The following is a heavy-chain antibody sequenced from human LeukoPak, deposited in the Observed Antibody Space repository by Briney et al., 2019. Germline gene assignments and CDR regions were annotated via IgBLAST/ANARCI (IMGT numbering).Heavy chain of an antibody. V-gene: IGHV3-33*01. CDR3: ARDLYSSSWYGAFDI. Sequence: GGSLRLSCAASGFTFSSFGMHWVRQAPGKGLEWVAVIWYDGSNKYYADSVKGRFTISRDNSKNTLYLQMNSLRAEDTAVYYCARDLYSSSWYGAFDIWGQGTMATVSS. CDR2: IWYDGSNK. CDR1: GFTFSSFG. D-gene: IGHD6-13*01. J-gene: IGHJ3*02.